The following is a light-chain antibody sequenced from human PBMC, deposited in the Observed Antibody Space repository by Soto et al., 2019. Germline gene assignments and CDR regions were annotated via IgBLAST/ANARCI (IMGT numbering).Light chain of an antibody. V-gene: IGKV3-15*01. Sequence: EIVMTQSPVTLSVSPGERATLSCRASQSVRSNLAWYQQKPGQAPSLLIYGAFTRATGIPTRFSGTGSGTEFTLTSSSMQSEDFALYYCQQYNDWPLTFGQGTKVEV. J-gene: IGKJ1*01. CDR1: QSVRSN. CDR2: GAF. CDR3: QQYNDWPLT.